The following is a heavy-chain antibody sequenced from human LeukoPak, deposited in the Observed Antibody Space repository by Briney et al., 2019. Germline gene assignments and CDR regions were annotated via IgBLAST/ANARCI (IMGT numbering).Heavy chain of an antibody. CDR3: AKDSLLWFGESQIYYYYGMDV. Sequence: GGSLRLSRAASGFTFSSYAMNWVRQAPGKGLEWVSTISGSGGSTYYADSVKGRFTISRDNSKNTLYLQINSLRAEDTAVYYCAKDSLLWFGESQIYYYYGMDVWGQGTTVTVSS. CDR1: GFTFSSYA. V-gene: IGHV3-23*01. CDR2: ISGSGGST. J-gene: IGHJ6*02. D-gene: IGHD3-10*01.